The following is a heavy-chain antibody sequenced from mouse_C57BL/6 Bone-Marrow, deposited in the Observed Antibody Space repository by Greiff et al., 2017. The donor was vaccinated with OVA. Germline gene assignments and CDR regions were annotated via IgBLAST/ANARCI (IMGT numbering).Heavy chain of an antibody. CDR3: ARDAGFGYERYFDV. CDR1: GFTFSDFY. J-gene: IGHJ1*03. V-gene: IGHV7-1*01. Sequence: EVKVVESGGGLVQSGRSLRLSCATSGFTFSDFYMEWVRQAPGKGLEWIAASRSKANDYTTEYSASVKGRFIVSRDTSQSILYLQMNALRAEDTAIYYCARDAGFGYERYFDVWGTGTTVTVSS. CDR2: SRSKANDYTT. D-gene: IGHD2-2*01.